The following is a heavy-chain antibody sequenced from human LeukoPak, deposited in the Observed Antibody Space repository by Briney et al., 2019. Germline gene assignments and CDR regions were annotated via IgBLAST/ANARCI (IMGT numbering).Heavy chain of an antibody. CDR2: INAGNGNT. D-gene: IGHD6-19*01. V-gene: IGHV1-3*03. CDR3: ARSPPYSSGWSYTKYYFDY. J-gene: IGHJ4*02. CDR1: GYTFTSYA. Sequence: ASVKVSCKASGYTFTSYAMHWVRQAPGQRLEWMGWINAGNGNTKYSQECQGRGTITRDTSASTAYMELSSLRSEDMAVYYCARSPPYSSGWSYTKYYFDYWGQGTLATVSS.